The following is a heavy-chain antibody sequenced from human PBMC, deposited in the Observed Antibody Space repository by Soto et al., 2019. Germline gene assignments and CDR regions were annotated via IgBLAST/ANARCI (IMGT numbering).Heavy chain of an antibody. CDR2: ISAYNGNT. V-gene: IGHV1-18*01. D-gene: IGHD5-12*01. CDR3: ARDIGYASDY. Sequence: QVQLVQSGAEVKKPGASVKDSCKASGYTFTSYGISWVRQAPGQGLERMGWISAYNGNTKYAQKHQGRHTKTTGTSTSADYMELRSRRAVDSAVYYCARDIGYASDYWGQGTLVTVPS. CDR1: GYTFTSYG. J-gene: IGHJ4*02.